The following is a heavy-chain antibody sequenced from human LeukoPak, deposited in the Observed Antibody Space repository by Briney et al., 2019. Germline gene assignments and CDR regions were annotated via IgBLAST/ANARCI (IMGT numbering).Heavy chain of an antibody. CDR2: ISGSGAGT. J-gene: IGHJ3*01. V-gene: IGHV3-23*01. CDR3: AKRRDGFDL. CDR1: GFTFSTYP. Sequence: GGSLRLSCAASGFTFSTYPMSWVRQAPGKGLEWVSAISGSGAGTYYADSVKGRFTVSRDNSKNTLYLQMNTLRAEDTAVYYCAKRRDGFDLWGQGTMVTVSS.